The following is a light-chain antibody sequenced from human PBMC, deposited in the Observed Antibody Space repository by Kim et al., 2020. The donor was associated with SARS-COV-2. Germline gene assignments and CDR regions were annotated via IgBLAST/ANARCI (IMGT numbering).Light chain of an antibody. Sequence: SVGDRVTITCRASQSINSDINWYQQKPGKAPKLLIYTASTLQSGVPLRFSGSGSGTDFTLTISSLQPEDFATYYCQQSYSATPITFGQGTRLEIK. CDR3: QQSYSATPIT. J-gene: IGKJ5*01. V-gene: IGKV1-39*01. CDR2: TAS. CDR1: QSINSD.